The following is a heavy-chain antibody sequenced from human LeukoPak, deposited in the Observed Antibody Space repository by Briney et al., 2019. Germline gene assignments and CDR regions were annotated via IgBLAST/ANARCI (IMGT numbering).Heavy chain of an antibody. V-gene: IGHV4-59*01. CDR1: GGSFSGYY. D-gene: IGHD5/OR15-5a*01. J-gene: IGHJ4*02. Sequence: PSETLSLTCAVYGGSFSGYYWSWIRQSPGKGVEWIGYIYYSGTTNYNPSLRSRVTISVDSSKNQFSLKLNSVTAADTAIYYCARAVSFDNWGQGTLVTVSS. CDR2: IYYSGTT. CDR3: ARAVSFDN.